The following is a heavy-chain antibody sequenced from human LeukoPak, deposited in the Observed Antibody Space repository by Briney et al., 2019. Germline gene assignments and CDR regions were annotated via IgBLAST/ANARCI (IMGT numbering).Heavy chain of an antibody. D-gene: IGHD6-19*01. V-gene: IGHV4-4*07. J-gene: IGHJ4*02. CDR1: GGSITGFY. CDR2: IFSSGGA. CDR3: ARVATPDVSSPLDF. Sequence: SETLSLTCAVSGGSITGFYWTWIRQPAGEGLQYIGRIFSSGGANYNPSLQSRVAMSVDTSQNLFSLKLTSVTAADTAVYFCARVATPDVSSPLDFWGQGILVTVSS.